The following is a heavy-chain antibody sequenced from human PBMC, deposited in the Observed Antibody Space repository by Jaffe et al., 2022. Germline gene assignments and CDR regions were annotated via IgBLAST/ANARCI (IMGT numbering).Heavy chain of an antibody. J-gene: IGHJ4*02. D-gene: IGHD6-6*01. CDR2: IYYTGGT. CDR3: ARGGGSSSGEGY. Sequence: QVQLQESGPGLVKPSETLSLTCTVSGGSVSSGSYYWSWIRQPPGKGLEWVGHIYYTGGTNYNPSLKSRVTISVDTSKNRFSLKLTSVTAADTAVYYCARGGGSSSGEGYWGQGTPVTVSS. CDR1: GGSVSSGSYY. V-gene: IGHV4-61*01.